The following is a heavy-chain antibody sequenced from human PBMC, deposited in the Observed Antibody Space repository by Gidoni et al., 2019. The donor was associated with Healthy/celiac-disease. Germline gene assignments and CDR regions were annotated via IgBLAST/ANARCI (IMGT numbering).Heavy chain of an antibody. CDR2: IIPILGTA. CDR3: AREGDGYNQDAFDI. J-gene: IGHJ3*02. D-gene: IGHD5-12*01. V-gene: IGHV1-69*01. CDR1: GRTFSSYA. Sequence: QVQLVQSGAEVNKPGSSVKVSCPASGRTFSSYAISWVRQAPGQGLEWMGGIIPILGTANYAQKFQGRVTITADESTSTAYMELSSLRSEDTAVYYCAREGDGYNQDAFDIWGQGTMVTVSA.